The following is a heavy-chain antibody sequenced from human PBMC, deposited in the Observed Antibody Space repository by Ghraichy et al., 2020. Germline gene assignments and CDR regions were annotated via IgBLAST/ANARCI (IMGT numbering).Heavy chain of an antibody. V-gene: IGHV3-13*01. CDR3: VREHCSTTNCYGWWQLDL. J-gene: IGHJ2*01. Sequence: GGSLRLSCVVSGFTLRAYDMHWVRQVTGKGLEWVSAIGVTGDTYYTDSVKGRFTISRDNAIDSLYLQMNSLGAGDTAVYYCVREHCSTTNCYGWWQLDLWGRGPLVTVSS. D-gene: IGHD2-2*01. CDR1: GFTLRAYD. CDR2: IGVTGDT.